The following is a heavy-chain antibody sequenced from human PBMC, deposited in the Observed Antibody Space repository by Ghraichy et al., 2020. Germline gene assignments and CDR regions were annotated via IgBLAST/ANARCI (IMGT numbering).Heavy chain of an antibody. J-gene: IGHJ1*01. V-gene: IGHV6-1*01. CDR1: GDSVSSNSDA. CDR3: ARDLSGRFHQ. D-gene: IGHD1-26*01. Sequence: SQTLSLTCAISGDSVSSNSDAWNWIRQSPSRGLEWLGRTYYRSKWYNDFAVSMESRITFNPDTSKNQVSLQLKYVTPEDTALYYCARDLSGRFHQWGQGTLVTVSS. CDR2: TYYRSKWYN.